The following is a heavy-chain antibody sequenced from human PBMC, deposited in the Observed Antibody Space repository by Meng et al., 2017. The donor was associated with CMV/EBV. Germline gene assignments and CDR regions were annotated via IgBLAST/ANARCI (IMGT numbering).Heavy chain of an antibody. CDR3: ASQWAGDSSGYYTFDY. CDR2: IYYSGST. J-gene: IGHJ4*02. Sequence: SETLSLTCTVSGCSISSGGYYWSWIRQHPGKGLEWIGYIYYSGSTYYNPSLKSRVTISVDTSKNQFSLKLSSVTAADTAVYYCASQWAGDSSGYYTFDYWGQGTLVTVSS. V-gene: IGHV4-31*03. CDR1: GCSISSGGYY. D-gene: IGHD3-22*01.